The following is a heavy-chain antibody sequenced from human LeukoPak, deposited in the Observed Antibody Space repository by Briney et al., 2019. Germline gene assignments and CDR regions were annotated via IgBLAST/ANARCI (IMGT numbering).Heavy chain of an antibody. Sequence: ASVKVSCKASGYSFTNYYMHWVRQAPGQGLEWMGIIHSGGGSTTYAQKFQGRVTMTRDTSTSTVYMELSSLRSEDTAVYYCARDIGGQIFWRGYGMDVWGQGTTVTVSS. CDR3: ARDIGGQIFWRGYGMDV. CDR1: GYSFTNYY. J-gene: IGHJ6*02. V-gene: IGHV1-46*01. D-gene: IGHD3-16*01. CDR2: IHSGGGST.